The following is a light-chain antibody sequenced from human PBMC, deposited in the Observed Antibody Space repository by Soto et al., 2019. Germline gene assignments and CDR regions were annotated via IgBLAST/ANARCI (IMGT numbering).Light chain of an antibody. CDR3: SSFTSTSSYLL. CDR2: EVS. Sequence: QSALTQPASVSGSPGQSITIACTGTHSDIGGYNYVSWYQQHPGKAPKLMIHEVSNRPSGVSNRFSGSKSGNTASLTISGLQAEDEADYCCSSFTSTSSYLLFGGGTKLTVL. CDR1: HSDIGGYNY. V-gene: IGLV2-14*01. J-gene: IGLJ3*02.